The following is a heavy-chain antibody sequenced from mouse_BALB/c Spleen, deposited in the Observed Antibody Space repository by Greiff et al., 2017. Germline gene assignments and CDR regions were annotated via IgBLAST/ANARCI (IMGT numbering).Heavy chain of an antibody. CDR2: ISSGGST. J-gene: IGHJ4*01. D-gene: IGHD1-2*01. Sequence: EVNVVESGGGLVKPGGSLKLSCAASGFTFSSYAMSWVRQTPEKRLEWVASISSGGSTYYPDSVKGRFTISRDNARNILYLQMSSLRSEDTAMYYCARMDYGYVGAMDYWGQGTSVTVSS. V-gene: IGHV5-6-5*01. CDR3: ARMDYGYVGAMDY. CDR1: GFTFSSYA.